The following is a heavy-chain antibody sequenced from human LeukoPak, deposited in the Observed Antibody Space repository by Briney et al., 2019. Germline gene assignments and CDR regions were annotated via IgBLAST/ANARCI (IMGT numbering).Heavy chain of an antibody. Sequence: PSETVSLTCTVSGGSISSYYRSWIRQPPGKGLEWIGYIYYSGSTNYNPSLKSRVTISVDTSKNQFSLKLSSVTAADTAVYYCARDLRAGLDYWGQGTLVTVSS. CDR2: IYYSGST. CDR3: ARDLRAGLDY. D-gene: IGHD3-3*01. CDR1: GGSISSYY. J-gene: IGHJ4*02. V-gene: IGHV4-59*01.